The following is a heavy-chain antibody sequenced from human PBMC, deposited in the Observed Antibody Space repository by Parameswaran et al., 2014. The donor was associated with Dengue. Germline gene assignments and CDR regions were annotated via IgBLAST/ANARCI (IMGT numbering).Heavy chain of an antibody. CDR3: AKGKGATAMPPYYYYGMDV. V-gene: IGHV3-30*18. J-gene: IGHJ6*02. CDR2: ISYDGSNK. D-gene: IGHD2-2*01. Sequence: WIRQPPGKGLEWVAVISYDGSNKYYADSVKGRFTISRDNSKNTLYLQMNSLRAEDTAVYYCAKGKGATAMPPYYYYGMDVWGQGTTVTVSS.